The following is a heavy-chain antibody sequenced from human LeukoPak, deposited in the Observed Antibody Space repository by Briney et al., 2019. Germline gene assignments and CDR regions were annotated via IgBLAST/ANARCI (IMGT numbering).Heavy chain of an antibody. V-gene: IGHV1-2*02. CDR1: GYTFTGYC. J-gene: IGHJ6*03. CDR2: INPNSGGT. CDR3: ASGVGSPYYYYYMDV. Sequence: GASVKVSCKASGYTFTGYCMHWVRQAPGQGLEWMGWINPNSGGTNYAQKFQGRVTMTRDTSISTAYMELSRLRSDDTAVYYCASGVGSPYYYYYMDVWGKGTTVTASS. D-gene: IGHD1-26*01.